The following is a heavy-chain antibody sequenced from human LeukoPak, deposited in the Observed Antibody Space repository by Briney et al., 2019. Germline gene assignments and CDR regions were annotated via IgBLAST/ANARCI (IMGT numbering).Heavy chain of an antibody. CDR3: ARAKVRYSSSAFDY. V-gene: IGHV3-11*01. CDR1: GFTFSDYY. CDR2: ISSSGSTI. J-gene: IGHJ4*02. Sequence: GGSLRLSCAAYGFTFSDYYMSWIRQAPGKGMEWVSYISSSGSTIYYADSVKGRFTISRDNAKNSLYLQMNSLRAEDTAVYYCARAKVRYSSSAFDYWGQGTLVTVSS. D-gene: IGHD6-6*01.